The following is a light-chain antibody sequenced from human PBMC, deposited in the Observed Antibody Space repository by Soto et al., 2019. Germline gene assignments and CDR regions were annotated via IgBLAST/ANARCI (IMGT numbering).Light chain of an antibody. V-gene: IGKV1-27*01. CDR2: SAS. CDR3: QKYNSAPLT. CDR1: QVITNF. J-gene: IGKJ4*01. Sequence: IQMTQSASSLSSSVGYRVTITCRSSQVITNFLAWYQQKPGKVHRLLIYSASTLQSGVPSRFSGSGSGTDFTLTISSLQPEDVGTYYCQKYNSAPLTFGGGTKVDIK.